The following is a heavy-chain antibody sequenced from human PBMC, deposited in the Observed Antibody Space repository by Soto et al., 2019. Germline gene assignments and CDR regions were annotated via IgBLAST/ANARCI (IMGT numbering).Heavy chain of an antibody. J-gene: IGHJ4*02. Sequence: VGSLRLSCAASGFTFSSYSINWVRQAPGKGLEWISYISTDSNTIYYADSVKGRFTISRDNAKNSLFLQMNSLRDEDTAVYFCARDRDTYCSDGVCSGPYFDYWGRGTLVTVS. CDR2: ISTDSNTI. V-gene: IGHV3-48*02. D-gene: IGHD2-15*01. CDR1: GFTFSSYS. CDR3: ARDRDTYCSDGVCSGPYFDY.